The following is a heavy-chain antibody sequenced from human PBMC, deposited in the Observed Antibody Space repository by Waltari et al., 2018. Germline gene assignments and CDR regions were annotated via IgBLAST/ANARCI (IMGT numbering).Heavy chain of an antibody. CDR3: ARSLVYDTSGDEAFDI. D-gene: IGHD3-22*01. J-gene: IGHJ3*02. V-gene: IGHV3-21*02. Sequence: EVQLVESRGGLVKPGGSLRLSCAASGFTFSDYSMNWVRLAPGKGLEWVALISRSSSYKYYADSVKGRFTISRDNAKNSLYLQMNSLRAEDTAVYYCARSLVYDTSGDEAFDIWGQGTMVTVSS. CDR1: GFTFSDYS. CDR2: ISRSSSYK.